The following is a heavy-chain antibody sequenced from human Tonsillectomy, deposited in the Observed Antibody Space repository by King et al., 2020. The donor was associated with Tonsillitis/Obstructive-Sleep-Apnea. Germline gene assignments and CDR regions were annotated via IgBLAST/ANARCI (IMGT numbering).Heavy chain of an antibody. V-gene: IGHV1-69*01. CDR2: IIPIFGTA. D-gene: IGHD2-2*01. CDR3: ARETKVGRPAAKGSVYFQH. Sequence: VQLVESGAEVKKPGSSVKVSCKASGGTFSSYAISWVRQAPGQGLEWMGGIIPIFGTANYAQKVQGRVTITADESTSIAYMELSSRRSEDTAVYYCARETKVGRPAAKGSVYFQHWGQGTLVTVSS. CDR1: GGTFSSYA. J-gene: IGHJ1*01.